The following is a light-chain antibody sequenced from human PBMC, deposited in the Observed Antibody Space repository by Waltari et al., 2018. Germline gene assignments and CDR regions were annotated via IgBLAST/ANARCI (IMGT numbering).Light chain of an antibody. V-gene: IGKV3-20*01. J-gene: IGKJ1*01. CDR1: QSVSRS. Sequence: EIVLTQSPGTLSLSPGERATLSCRASQSVSRSLAWYQQKPGQAPRLLIYAASSRATGIPDRFSGSGSGTDFSLTISRLEPEDFAMYYCQKYVRLPAMFGQGTKVEIK. CDR3: QKYVRLPAM. CDR2: AAS.